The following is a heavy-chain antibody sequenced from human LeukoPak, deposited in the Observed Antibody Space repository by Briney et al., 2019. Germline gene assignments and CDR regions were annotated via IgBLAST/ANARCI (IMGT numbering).Heavy chain of an antibody. J-gene: IGHJ4*02. Sequence: SETLSLTCAVSGVSISSDGYSWSWIRQSPGKGLEWIGYIYHSGSTYYNPSLKGRVTISVDRSKSQFSLKLSSVTAADTAVYYCARSHYDSSGSPIFGLGVDYWGQGTLVTVSS. D-gene: IGHD3-22*01. CDR1: GVSISSDGYS. V-gene: IGHV4-30-2*06. CDR3: ARSHYDSSGSPIFGLGVDY. CDR2: IYHSGST.